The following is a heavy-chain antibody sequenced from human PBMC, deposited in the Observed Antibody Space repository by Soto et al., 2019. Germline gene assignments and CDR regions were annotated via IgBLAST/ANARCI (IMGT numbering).Heavy chain of an antibody. J-gene: IGHJ4*02. V-gene: IGHV3-30*03. CDR2: ISYDGTNK. D-gene: IGHD3-10*01. CDR3: ARPQMGKWFGELGY. CDR1: GFTFSSYG. Sequence: QVQLVESGGGVVQPGRSLRLSCAASGFTFSSYGMHWVRQAPGKGLEWVAVISYDGTNKYYADSVKGRFTISRDNSKNTLDLQMNSLRTEDTAVYYCARPQMGKWFGELGYWGQGSLVTVSS.